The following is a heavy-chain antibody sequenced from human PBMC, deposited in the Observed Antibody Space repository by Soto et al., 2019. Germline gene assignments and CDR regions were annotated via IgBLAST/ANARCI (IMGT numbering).Heavy chain of an antibody. CDR2: IRYGGST. CDR1: GGSISSSNFY. V-gene: IGHV4-39*01. CDR3: AKDASCYSCGA. Sequence: SETLSLTCAVSGGSISSSNFYWGWFRQPPGKGLVWIGSIRYGGSTYYSPSLESRVAISVDTSKNQFSLNVSSVTAADTAVYYCAKDASCYSCGAWGQGALVTVSS. J-gene: IGHJ4*02. D-gene: IGHD2-15*01.